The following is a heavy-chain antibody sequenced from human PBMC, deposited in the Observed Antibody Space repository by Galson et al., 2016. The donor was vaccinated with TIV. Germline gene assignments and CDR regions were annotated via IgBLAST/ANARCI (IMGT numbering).Heavy chain of an antibody. J-gene: IGHJ6*02. V-gene: IGHV3-33*01. CDR1: GFTFNTYG. D-gene: IGHD3-22*01. Sequence: SLRLSCAASGFTFNTYGIHWVRQAPGKGLEWVAVVRYDGINKFYADSVKGRFTISRDNSKNTVYLQMNSLRAEDTAVYYCARPGLVQNYDGSDHFYDYSWYGLDVWGQGTTVIVSS. CDR3: ARPGLVQNYDGSDHFYDYSWYGLDV. CDR2: VRYDGINK.